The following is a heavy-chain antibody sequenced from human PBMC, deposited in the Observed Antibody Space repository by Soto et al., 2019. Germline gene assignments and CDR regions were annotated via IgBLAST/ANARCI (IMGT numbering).Heavy chain of an antibody. D-gene: IGHD2-2*01. CDR2: ISAYNGNT. CDR1: GYTFTSYG. V-gene: IGHV1-18*01. Sequence: GASVKVSCKASGYTFTSYGISWVRQAPGQGLEWMGWISAYNGNTNYAQKLQGRVTMTTDTSTSTAYMELRSLRSDDTAVYYCAREDIVVVPAARASNRDYYYYYMDVWGQGTTVTVAS. CDR3: AREDIVVVPAARASNRDYYYYYMDV. J-gene: IGHJ6*03.